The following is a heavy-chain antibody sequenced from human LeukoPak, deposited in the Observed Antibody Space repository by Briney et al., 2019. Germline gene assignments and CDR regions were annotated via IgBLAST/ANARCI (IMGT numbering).Heavy chain of an antibody. D-gene: IGHD3-10*01. V-gene: IGHV3-11*06. CDR2: ISSSSSYT. J-gene: IGHJ5*02. Sequence: GGSLRLSCAASGFTFSDYYMSWIRQAPGKGLEWVSYISSSSSYTNYADSVKGRFTISRDNAKHSLYLQMNSLRAEDTAVYYCARDPTMVRVSDTINWFDPWGQGTLVTVSS. CDR1: GFTFSDYY. CDR3: ARDPTMVRVSDTINWFDP.